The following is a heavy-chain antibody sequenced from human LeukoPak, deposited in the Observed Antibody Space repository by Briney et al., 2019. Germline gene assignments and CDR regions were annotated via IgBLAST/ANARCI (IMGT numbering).Heavy chain of an antibody. J-gene: IGHJ4*02. CDR2: IYHSGST. D-gene: IGHD6-19*01. V-gene: IGHV4-38-2*02. CDR1: GYSISSGYY. Sequence: SETLSLTCTVSGYSISSGYYWGWIRQPPGKGLEWIGSIYHSGSTYYNPSLKSRVTISVDTSKNQFSLKLSSVIAADTAVYYCARHRRGAVAGSFDYWGQGTLVTVSS. CDR3: ARHRRGAVAGSFDY.